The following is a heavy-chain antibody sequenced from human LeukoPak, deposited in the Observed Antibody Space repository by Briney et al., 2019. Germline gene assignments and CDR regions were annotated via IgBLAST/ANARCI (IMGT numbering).Heavy chain of an antibody. Sequence: ASVKVSCKVSGYTLTELSMHWVRQAPGKGLEWMGGFDPEDGETIYAQKFQGRVTMTEDTSTDTAYMELSSLRSEDTAVYYCATLVVPGAITAVENYYYYMDVWGKGTTVTVSS. CDR2: FDPEDGET. V-gene: IGHV1-24*01. CDR3: ATLVVPGAITAVENYYYYMDV. CDR1: GYTLTELS. D-gene: IGHD2-2*01. J-gene: IGHJ6*03.